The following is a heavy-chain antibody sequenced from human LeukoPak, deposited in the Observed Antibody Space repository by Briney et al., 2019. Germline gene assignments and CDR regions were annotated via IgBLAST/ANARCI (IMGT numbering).Heavy chain of an antibody. J-gene: IGHJ4*02. D-gene: IGHD3-16*02. V-gene: IGHV4-4*09. CDR2: SHPSGTT. CDR3: ARGREYYDYVWGSYRYSYYFDY. CDR1: GGSISNYY. Sequence: KPSETLSLTCTVSGGSISNYYWGWIRQSPGKRLEWIGYSHPSGTTNYNPSLKSRVTISVDTSKNQFSLKLSSVTAADTAVYYCARGREYYDYVWGSYRYSYYFDYWGQGTLVTVSS.